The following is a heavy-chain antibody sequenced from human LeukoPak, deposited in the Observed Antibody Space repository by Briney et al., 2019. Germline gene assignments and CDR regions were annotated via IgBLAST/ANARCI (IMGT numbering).Heavy chain of an antibody. D-gene: IGHD6-19*01. V-gene: IGHV4-34*01. Sequence: SETLSLTCAVYGGSFSGYYWSWIRQPPGKGLEWIGEINHSGSTNYNPSLKSRVTISVEKSKNQFSLKLSSVTATDTAVYYCARSSGWYFFDYWGQGTLVTVSS. CDR2: INHSGST. CDR1: GGSFSGYY. J-gene: IGHJ4*02. CDR3: ARSSGWYFFDY.